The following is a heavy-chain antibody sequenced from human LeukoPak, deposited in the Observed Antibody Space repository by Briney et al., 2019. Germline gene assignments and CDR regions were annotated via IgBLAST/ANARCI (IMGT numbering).Heavy chain of an antibody. J-gene: IGHJ4*02. D-gene: IGHD2-8*01. V-gene: IGHV3-53*01. CDR1: GFTVSTNY. Sequence: PGGSLRLSCAASGFTVSTNYMTWVRQAPGKGLEWVSVIYGGGSTFYADSVKGRFTISRDNSKNTLYLQMNGLRAEDTAVYYCARAPGPSRTSGAPGDWGQGTLLTVSS. CDR3: ARAPGPSRTSGAPGD. CDR2: IYGGGST.